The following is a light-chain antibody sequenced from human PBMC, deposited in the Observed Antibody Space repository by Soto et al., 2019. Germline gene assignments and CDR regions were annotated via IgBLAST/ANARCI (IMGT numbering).Light chain of an antibody. Sequence: EIVMTQFPATLSESPGERATLSCRASQSVSSSYLAWYQQKPGQAPRLLIYGASSRATGIPDRFSGSGSGTDFTLTISRLEPEDFAVYYCQQYGSSRWTFGQGTKVDIK. CDR2: GAS. CDR1: QSVSSSY. J-gene: IGKJ1*01. CDR3: QQYGSSRWT. V-gene: IGKV3-20*01.